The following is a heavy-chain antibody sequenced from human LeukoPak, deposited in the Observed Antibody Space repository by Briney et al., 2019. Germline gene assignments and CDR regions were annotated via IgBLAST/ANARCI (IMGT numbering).Heavy chain of an antibody. D-gene: IGHD6-19*01. CDR1: GLTFRSYT. J-gene: IGHJ4*02. V-gene: IGHV3-21*01. CDR2: ISSSSSYI. CDR3: ATDRAVAPYYFDY. Sequence: GGSLRLSCAASGLTFRSYTMNWVRQAPGKGLEWVSSISSSSSYIYYADSMKGRFTISRDNAKNSLYLQMNSLRAEDTAVYYCATDRAVAPYYFDYWGQGTLVTVSS.